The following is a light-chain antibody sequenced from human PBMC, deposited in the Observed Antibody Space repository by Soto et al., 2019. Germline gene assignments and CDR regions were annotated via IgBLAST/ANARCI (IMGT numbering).Light chain of an antibody. CDR1: QSISSR. V-gene: IGKV1-12*01. J-gene: IGKJ4*01. CDR2: KAS. CDR3: QQYNSYPLA. Sequence: DIQMTQSPSSMSASLGDGVTITCRASQSISSRLAWYQQKPGKAPKLLIYKASSLKSGVPSRFSGSGSGTEFTLTITSLQPDDFATYYCQQYNSYPLAFGRGTKVDIK.